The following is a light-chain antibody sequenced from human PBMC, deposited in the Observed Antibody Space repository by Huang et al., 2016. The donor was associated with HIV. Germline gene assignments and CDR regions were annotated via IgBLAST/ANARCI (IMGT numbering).Light chain of an antibody. J-gene: IGKJ4*01. V-gene: IGKV1-33*01. CDR3: QQYDDVPIS. CDR2: DAS. CDR1: QDINNF. Sequence: DIQMTQSPSSLSASVGDRVTITCQASQDINNFLNWYQQKPRKAPKLLILDASNLQTGVPSRCSGSGSGTHFTFTITSLQRDDIGTYYCQQYDDVPISFGGGTKV.